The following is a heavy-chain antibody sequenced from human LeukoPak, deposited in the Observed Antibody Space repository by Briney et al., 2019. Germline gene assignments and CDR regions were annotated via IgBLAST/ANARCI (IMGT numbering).Heavy chain of an antibody. V-gene: IGHV4-59*01. J-gene: IGHJ6*02. Sequence: SETLSLTCTVSGGSISSYYWSWIRQPPGKGLEWIGYIYYSGSTNYNPSLKSRVTISVDTSKNQFSLKLSSVTAADTAVYYCARVSTAMVKDYYGMDVWGQGTAVTVSS. CDR1: GGSISSYY. CDR3: ARVSTAMVKDYYGMDV. D-gene: IGHD5-18*01. CDR2: IYYSGST.